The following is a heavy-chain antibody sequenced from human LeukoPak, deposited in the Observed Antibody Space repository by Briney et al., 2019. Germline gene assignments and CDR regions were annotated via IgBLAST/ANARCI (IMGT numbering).Heavy chain of an antibody. CDR2: ISGSGGRT. V-gene: IGHV3-23*01. Sequence: GGSLRLSCVTSGFIFSNYAMTWVRQAPGKGLEWVSGISGSGGRTSYADSVKGRFTISRDNSKNTLYLQMNSLRAEDTAVYYCAKESPYCSSTSCRFYYFDYWGQGTLVTVPS. CDR3: AKESPYCSSTSCRFYYFDY. D-gene: IGHD2-2*01. CDR1: GFIFSNYA. J-gene: IGHJ4*02.